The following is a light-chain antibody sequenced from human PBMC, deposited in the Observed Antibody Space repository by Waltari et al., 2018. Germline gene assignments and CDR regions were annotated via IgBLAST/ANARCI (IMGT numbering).Light chain of an antibody. V-gene: IGLV2-23*02. CDR2: EVS. CDR3: SSYAGSTTNVL. J-gene: IGLJ2*01. Sequence: QSALTQPASVSGSPGQSITISCIGTSSDIGSYNLVAWYQQHPGKAPKLMIYEVSKWPSGVSNRFSGSKSGNTASLTISGLQAEYEADYYCSSYAGSTTNVLFGGGTKLTVL. CDR1: SSDIGSYNL.